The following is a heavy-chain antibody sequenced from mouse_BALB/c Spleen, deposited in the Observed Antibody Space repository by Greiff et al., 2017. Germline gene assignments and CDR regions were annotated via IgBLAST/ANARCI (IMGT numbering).Heavy chain of an antibody. Sequence: EVMLVESGGGLVQPGGSRKLSCAASGFTFSDYGMAWVRQAPGKGPEWVAFISNLAYSIYYADTVTGRFTISRENAKNTLYLEMSSLRSEDTAMYYCARDGGTYYAMDYWGQGTSVTVSS. CDR2: ISNLAYSI. D-gene: IGHD3-3*01. CDR3: ARDGGTYYAMDY. CDR1: GFTFSDYG. V-gene: IGHV5-15*02. J-gene: IGHJ4*01.